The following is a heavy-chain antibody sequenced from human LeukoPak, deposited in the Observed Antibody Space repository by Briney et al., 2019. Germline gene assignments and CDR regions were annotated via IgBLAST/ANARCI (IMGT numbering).Heavy chain of an antibody. CDR3: ARAVAGSFYFDY. Sequence: GSLRLSCAASGFSFSSYEMNWVRQAPGKGLEWIGSIYYSGSTYYNPSLKSRVTISVDTSKNQFSLKLSSVTAADTAVYYCARAVAGSFYFDYWGQGTLVTVSS. CDR1: GFSFSSYE. J-gene: IGHJ4*02. D-gene: IGHD6-19*01. CDR2: IYYSGST. V-gene: IGHV4-39*07.